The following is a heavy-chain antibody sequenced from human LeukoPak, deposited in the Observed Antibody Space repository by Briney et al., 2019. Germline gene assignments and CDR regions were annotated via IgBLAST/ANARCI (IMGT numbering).Heavy chain of an antibody. V-gene: IGHV3-11*01. CDR2: ISSSGSTI. Sequence: PGGSLRLSCAASGFTFSDYYMSWIRRAPGKGLEWVSYISSSGSTIYYADSVKGRFTISRDNAKNSPYLQMNSLRAEDTAVYYCARVLDEWEALYGDWAFDIWGQGTMVTVSS. CDR3: ARVLDEWEALYGDWAFDI. CDR1: GFTFSDYY. J-gene: IGHJ3*02. D-gene: IGHD2-8*01.